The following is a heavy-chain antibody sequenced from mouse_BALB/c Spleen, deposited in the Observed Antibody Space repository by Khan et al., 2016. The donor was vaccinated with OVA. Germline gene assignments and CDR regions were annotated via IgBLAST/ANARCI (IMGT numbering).Heavy chain of an antibody. CDR1: GYTFTNYG. CDR3: ARSNTYWYFDV. V-gene: IGHV9-3-1*01. J-gene: IGHJ1*01. CDR2: INTYSGEP. Sequence: QIQLVQSGPELKKPGETVKISCKASGYTFTNYGMNWVKQAHGKGLKWMGWINTYSGEPTYADDFTGRSAFSLETSASTAYLQIKKLKNEDTATYFCARSNTYWYFDVWGAGTTVTVSS.